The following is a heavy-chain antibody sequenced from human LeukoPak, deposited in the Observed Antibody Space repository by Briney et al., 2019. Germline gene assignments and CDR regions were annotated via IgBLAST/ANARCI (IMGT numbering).Heavy chain of an antibody. CDR3: AREGGYGTYYFDY. Sequence: PSETLSLTCTVSGYSISSGYYWGWIRQPPGKGLEWIGSIYHSGSTYYNPSLKSRVTISVDTSKNQFSLRLSSVTAADTAVYYCAREGGYGTYYFDYWGQGTLVTVSS. V-gene: IGHV4-38-2*02. CDR2: IYHSGST. D-gene: IGHD1-7*01. J-gene: IGHJ4*02. CDR1: GYSISSGYY.